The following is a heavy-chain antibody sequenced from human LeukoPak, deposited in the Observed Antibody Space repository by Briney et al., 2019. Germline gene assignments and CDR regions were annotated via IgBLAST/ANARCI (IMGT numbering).Heavy chain of an antibody. V-gene: IGHV3-53*01. CDR1: GFTVSSNY. Sequence: GGSLRLSCAASGFTVSSNYMSWVRQAPGKGLERVSVIYSGGSTYYADSVKGRFTISRDNSKNTLYLQMNSLRAEDTAVYYCARDRSGSYPGDYGMDVWGQGTTVTVSS. D-gene: IGHD1-26*01. J-gene: IGHJ6*02. CDR3: ARDRSGSYPGDYGMDV. CDR2: IYSGGST.